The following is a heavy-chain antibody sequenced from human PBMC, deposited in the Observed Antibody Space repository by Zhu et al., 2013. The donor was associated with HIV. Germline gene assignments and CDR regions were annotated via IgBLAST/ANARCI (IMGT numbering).Heavy chain of an antibody. D-gene: IGHD2-2*03. Sequence: QVQLVQSGADVKKPGASMKVSCKASGYTFTDYYMHWVRQAPGQGLEWMGWINPNSGGTKYAQKFQGRVTMTRDTSITTAYMELSRLRSDDTAVYYCARSGYCSSSLYYYYMDVWGKGPRSPSP. CDR1: GYTFTDYY. CDR2: INPNSGGT. V-gene: IGHV1-2*02. CDR3: ARSGYCSSSLYYYYMDV. J-gene: IGHJ6*03.